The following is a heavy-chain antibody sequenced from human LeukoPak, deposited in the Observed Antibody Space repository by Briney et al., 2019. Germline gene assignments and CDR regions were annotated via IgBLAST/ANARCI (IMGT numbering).Heavy chain of an antibody. V-gene: IGHV3-23*01. CDR3: AKDGGSDPDSFDI. CDR1: GFTFSSYA. Sequence: GGSLRLSCAASGFTFSSYAMSWVRQAPGKGLEWVSAISGSGGSTYYADSVKGRFTISRDNTKNSLYLQMNSLRAEDTAVYYCAKDGGSDPDSFDIWGQGTMVTVSS. CDR2: ISGSGGST. D-gene: IGHD2-15*01. J-gene: IGHJ3*02.